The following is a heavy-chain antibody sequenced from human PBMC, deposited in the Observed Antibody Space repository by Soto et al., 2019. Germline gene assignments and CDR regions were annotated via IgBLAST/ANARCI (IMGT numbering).Heavy chain of an antibody. V-gene: IGHV2-26*01. CDR2: IFSNDEK. Sequence: QVTLKESGPVLVKPTETLTLTCTVSGFSLSNARMGVSWIRQPPGKALEGLAHIFSNDEKSNSTSLKSRLTINKDNSNCQVVLTMTNMDHVDPATYYCARNRRDCYRLDAFDIWGQGTMVTVSS. CDR1: GFSLSNARMG. CDR3: ARNRRDCYRLDAFDI. D-gene: IGHD2-21*01. J-gene: IGHJ3*02.